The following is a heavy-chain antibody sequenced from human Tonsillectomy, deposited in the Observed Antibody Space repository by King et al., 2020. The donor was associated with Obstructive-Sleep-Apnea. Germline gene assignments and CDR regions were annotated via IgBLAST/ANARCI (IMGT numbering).Heavy chain of an antibody. D-gene: IGHD3-9*01. CDR3: TAELRYFDPPNY. CDR1: GFSFGDYA. J-gene: IGHJ4*02. V-gene: IGHV3-49*01. CDR2: IRKQAYGGTT. Sequence: VQLVESGGGLVQPGQSLRLSCTPSGFSFGDYALSWFRQAPGKGLEWVGVIRKQAYGGTTEYAASVKGRFTISRDGSKSIAYLQMNSLKTEDTAVYYCTAELRYFDPPNYWGQGTLVIVSS.